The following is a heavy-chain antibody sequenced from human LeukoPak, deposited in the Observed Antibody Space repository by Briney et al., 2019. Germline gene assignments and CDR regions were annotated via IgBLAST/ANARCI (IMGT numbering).Heavy chain of an antibody. J-gene: IGHJ4*02. CDR2: IKQDGSEK. D-gene: IGHD5-12*01. V-gene: IGHV3-7*01. Sequence: RPGGSLRLSCAASGFTFSSYWMSWVRQAPGKGQEWVANIKQDGSEKYYVDSVKGRFTISRDNAKNSLYLQMNSLRAEDTAVYYCARDASRWLPKDYFDYWGQGTLVTVSS. CDR1: GFTFSSYW. CDR3: ARDASRWLPKDYFDY.